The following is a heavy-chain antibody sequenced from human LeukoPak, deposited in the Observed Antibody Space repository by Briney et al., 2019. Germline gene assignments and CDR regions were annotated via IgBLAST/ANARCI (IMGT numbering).Heavy chain of an antibody. D-gene: IGHD1-1*01. J-gene: IGHJ6*02. CDR1: GFTFSSYA. V-gene: IGHV3-30*04. CDR3: ARDAGTQSIYYYYGMDV. CDR2: ISYDGSNK. Sequence: GRSLRLSCAASGFTFSSYAMHWVRQAPGKGLEWVAVISYDGSNKYYADSVKGRFTISRDNSKNTLYLQMNSLRAEDTAVYYCARDAGTQSIYYYYGMDVWGQGTTVTVSS.